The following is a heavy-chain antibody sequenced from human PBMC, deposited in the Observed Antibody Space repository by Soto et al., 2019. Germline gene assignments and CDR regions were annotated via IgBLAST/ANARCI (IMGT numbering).Heavy chain of an antibody. V-gene: IGHV1-18*01. Sequence: XSVKVSWKASGYTFTRYGISCVRQEPGQGLEWMGWISAYNGNTNYAQKLQGRVTMTTDTSTSTAYMELRSLRSDYTAVYYCARKNRGSLTPFDHWGEGALVTGPS. CDR1: GYTFTRYG. CDR2: ISAYNGNT. CDR3: ARKNRGSLTPFDH. D-gene: IGHD1-26*01. J-gene: IGHJ5*02.